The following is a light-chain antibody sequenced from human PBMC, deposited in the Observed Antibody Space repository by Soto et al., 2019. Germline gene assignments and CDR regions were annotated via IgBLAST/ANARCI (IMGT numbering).Light chain of an antibody. CDR2: DAS. J-gene: IGKJ4*01. CDR1: QSVSNY. CDR3: QQRSNWPLLT. V-gene: IGKV3-11*01. Sequence: EIVLTQSPATLSLSPGERATLSCRASQSVSNYLAWYQQKPGQAPRLLIYDASNRATGIPARFSGSGSGTDLTLTISRLEPEDFAVYYCQQRSNWPLLTFGGGTKVEIK.